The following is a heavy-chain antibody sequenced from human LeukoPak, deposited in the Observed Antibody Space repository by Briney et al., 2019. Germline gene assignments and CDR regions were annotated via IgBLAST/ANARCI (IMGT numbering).Heavy chain of an antibody. CDR3: ARDLPSYGAFDI. CDR2: INSDGSST. J-gene: IGHJ3*02. D-gene: IGHD3-10*01. CDR1: GFTFGNCE. V-gene: IGHV3-74*01. Sequence: PGGSLRLSCAAAGFTFGNCEMNWVRRPPGKGLVWVSRINSDGSSTRYADSVKGRFTISRDNAKNTLYLQMNSLRAEDTAVYYCARDLPSYGAFDIWGQGTMVTVSS.